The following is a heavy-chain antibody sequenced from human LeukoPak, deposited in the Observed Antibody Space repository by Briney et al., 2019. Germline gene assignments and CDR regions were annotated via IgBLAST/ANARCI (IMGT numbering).Heavy chain of an antibody. D-gene: IGHD5-24*01. CDR2: IYYSGST. CDR1: GGPISSYY. V-gene: IGHV4-59*01. CDR3: ARDLEDGDGYNFYFDY. J-gene: IGHJ4*02. Sequence: SETLSLTCTVSGGPISSYYWGWIRQPPGKGLEWIGYIYYSGSTNYNPSLKSRVTISVDTSKNQFSLKLSSVTAADTAVYYCARDLEDGDGYNFYFDYWGQGTLVTVSS.